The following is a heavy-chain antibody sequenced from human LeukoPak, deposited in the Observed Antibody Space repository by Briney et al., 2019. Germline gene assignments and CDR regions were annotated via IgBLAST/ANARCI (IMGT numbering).Heavy chain of an antibody. CDR1: GLTFGDYT. Sequence: GGSLRLSCTGSGLTFGDYTVSWVRQAPGRGLEWVGFIRSKAYGGTTAYAAAAQGRFTISRDDSKSIASLQMNSLKTEDTAVYFCSVGSRGTYIPTFDLWGQGTLVTVSS. J-gene: IGHJ5*02. CDR3: SVGSRGTYIPTFDL. D-gene: IGHD1-26*01. CDR2: IRSKAYGGTT. V-gene: IGHV3-49*04.